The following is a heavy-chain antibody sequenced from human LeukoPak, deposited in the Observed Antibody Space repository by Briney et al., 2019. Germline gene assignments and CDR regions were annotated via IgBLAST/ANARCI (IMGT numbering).Heavy chain of an antibody. CDR3: ARDYLITMVRGVIRGAFDP. Sequence: SVKLSCKSSGATFSSYAISWVRHAPGQGLEWMGGIIPIFGTANYAQKFQGRVTITADKSTSTAYMELSSLRSEDTAVYYCARDYLITMVRGVIRGAFDPWGQGTLVTVSS. CDR2: IIPIFGTA. V-gene: IGHV1-69*06. J-gene: IGHJ5*02. D-gene: IGHD3-10*01. CDR1: GATFSSYA.